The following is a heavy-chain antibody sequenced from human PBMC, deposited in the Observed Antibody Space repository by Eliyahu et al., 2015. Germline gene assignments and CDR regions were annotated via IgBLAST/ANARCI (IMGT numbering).Heavy chain of an antibody. CDR3: ARYRYSNSWYFDY. J-gene: IGHJ4*02. CDR2: INSDGSTT. V-gene: IGHV3-74*01. D-gene: IGHD6-13*01. CDR1: GFTFSTYW. Sequence: EVQLVESGGGLVQPGGSLRLSCIASGFTFSTYWXHWVRQAPGKGLVWVSHINSDGSTTSYADSVKGRFTISRDNAKNTLYLQMNSLRAEDTAVYYCARYRYSNSWYFDYWGQGILVTVSS.